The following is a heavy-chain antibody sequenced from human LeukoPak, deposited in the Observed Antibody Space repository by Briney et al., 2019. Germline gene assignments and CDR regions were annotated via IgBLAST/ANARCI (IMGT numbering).Heavy chain of an antibody. D-gene: IGHD3-22*01. J-gene: IGHJ5*02. CDR3: AKDRTMIVENWFDP. V-gene: IGHV3-23*01. CDR2: ISGSGGST. Sequence: GGSLRLSCAASGFTFSDYYMSWIRQAPGKGLEWVSAISGSGGSTYYADSVKGRFTISRDNSKNTLYLQMNSLRAEDTAVYYCAKDRTMIVENWFDPWGQGTLVTVSS. CDR1: GFTFSDYY.